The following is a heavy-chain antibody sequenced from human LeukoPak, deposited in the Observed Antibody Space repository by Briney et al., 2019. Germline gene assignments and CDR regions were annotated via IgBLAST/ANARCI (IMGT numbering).Heavy chain of an antibody. J-gene: IGHJ5*02. V-gene: IGHV3-66*01. D-gene: IGHD2-2*01. CDR1: GFTVSSNY. Sequence: GGSLRLSCAASGFTVSSNYMGWVRQAPGKGLEWVSLIYPGGNTYFADSVKGRFRISRDNSKNTLYLQMNSLRAEDSAVYYCASYASRAFDPWGQGTLVTVSS. CDR3: ASYASRAFDP. CDR2: IYPGGNT.